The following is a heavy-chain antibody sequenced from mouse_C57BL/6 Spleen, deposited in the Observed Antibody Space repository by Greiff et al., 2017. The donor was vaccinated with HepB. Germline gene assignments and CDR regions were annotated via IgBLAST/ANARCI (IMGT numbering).Heavy chain of an antibody. V-gene: IGHV1-62-2*01. J-gene: IGHJ4*01. CDR3: ARGDDYGYAMDY. D-gene: IGHD2-4*01. CDR1: GYTFTEYT. Sequence: VMLVESGAELVKPGASVKLSCKASGYTFTEYTIHWVKQRSGQGLEWIGWFYPGSGSIKYNEKFKDKATLTADKSSSTVYMELSRLTSEDSAVYFCARGDDYGYAMDYWGQGTSVTVSS. CDR2: FYPGSGSI.